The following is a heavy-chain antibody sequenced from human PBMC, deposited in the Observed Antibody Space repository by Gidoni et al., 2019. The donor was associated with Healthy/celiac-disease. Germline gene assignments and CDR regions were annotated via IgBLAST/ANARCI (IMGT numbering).Heavy chain of an antibody. CDR3: ARDRGDTNYYYYGMDV. Sequence: EVQLVESGGGLVKPGGSLRLSCAASGFTFSSYSMNWVRQAPGKGLEWVSSISSSSSYIYYADSVKGRFTISRDNAKNSLYLQMNSLRAEDTAVYYCARDRGDTNYYYYGMDVWGQGTTVTVSS. D-gene: IGHD5-18*01. CDR2: ISSSSSYI. J-gene: IGHJ6*02. CDR1: GFTFSSYS. V-gene: IGHV3-21*01.